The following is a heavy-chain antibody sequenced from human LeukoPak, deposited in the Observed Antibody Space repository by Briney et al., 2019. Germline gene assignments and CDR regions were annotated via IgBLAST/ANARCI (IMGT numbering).Heavy chain of an antibody. J-gene: IGHJ4*02. CDR2: ISGSGGST. CDR3: AKSVESAVTTNPYFDY. CDR1: GFTFSSYA. V-gene: IGHV3-23*01. Sequence: GGSLRLSCAASGFTFSSYAMSWVRQAPGKGLEWVSAISGSGGSTYNVDPVKGRFTISRDNSKNTLYLQMNSLRVEDTAVYYCAKSVESAVTTNPYFDYWGQGILVTVSS. D-gene: IGHD4-17*01.